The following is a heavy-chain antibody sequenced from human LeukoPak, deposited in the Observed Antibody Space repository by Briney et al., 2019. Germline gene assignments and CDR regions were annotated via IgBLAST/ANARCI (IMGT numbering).Heavy chain of an antibody. CDR3: ARVWWETDAFDI. CDR2: INTGDGGT. D-gene: IGHD1-26*01. CDR1: GYTFAGYY. V-gene: IGHV1-46*01. Sequence: GASVKVSCKAAGYTFAGYYMHWVRQAPGQGLEWMGAINTGDGGTTLPQKFQGRITLTRDTSTSTAYMELRSLRSDDTAVYYCARVWWETDAFDIWGQGTMVTVSS. J-gene: IGHJ3*02.